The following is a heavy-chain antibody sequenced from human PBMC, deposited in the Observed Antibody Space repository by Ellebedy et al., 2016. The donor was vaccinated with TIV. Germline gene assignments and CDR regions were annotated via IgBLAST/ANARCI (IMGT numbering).Heavy chain of an antibody. CDR3: AKSSVAATACFDH. CDR2: ITAGGTSI. V-gene: IGHV3-23*01. J-gene: IGHJ4*02. Sequence: GESLKISCAASGFTLSSYAMSWVRQAPGKGLEWVASITAGGTSIYYADSVKGRFTVSRDNSRTTLYLQMNSPRADDTAVYYCAKSSVAATACFDHWGQGTLVTVSS. D-gene: IGHD6-13*01. CDR1: GFTLSSYA.